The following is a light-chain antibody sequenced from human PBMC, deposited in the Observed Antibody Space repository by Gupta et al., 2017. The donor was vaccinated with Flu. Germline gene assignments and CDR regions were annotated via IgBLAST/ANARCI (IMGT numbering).Light chain of an antibody. Sequence: PPSLSVTPGQPASISCKASQSLRRYLHWYQQKPGQAPKLLIYEVSKRLSGVPAKFSGSGSGTDFTLTISRLEPEDFGVYYSQQGNKRPWTFGEGTKVEIK. CDR3: QQGNKRPWT. V-gene: IGKV2-29*03. CDR2: EVS. J-gene: IGKJ1*01. CDR1: QSLRRY.